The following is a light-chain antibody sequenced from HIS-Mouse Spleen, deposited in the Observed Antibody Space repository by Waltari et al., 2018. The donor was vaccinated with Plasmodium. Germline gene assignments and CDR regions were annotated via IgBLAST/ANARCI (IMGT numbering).Light chain of an antibody. Sequence: QSITISCTETSSDVGGYNYVSWYQQHPGKAPKLMIYEVSNRPSGVSNRFSGSKSGNTASLTISGLQAEDEADYYCSSYTSSSTLVVFGGGTKLTVL. CDR3: SSYTSSSTLVV. CDR1: SSDVGGYNY. J-gene: IGLJ2*01. CDR2: EVS. V-gene: IGLV2-14*01.